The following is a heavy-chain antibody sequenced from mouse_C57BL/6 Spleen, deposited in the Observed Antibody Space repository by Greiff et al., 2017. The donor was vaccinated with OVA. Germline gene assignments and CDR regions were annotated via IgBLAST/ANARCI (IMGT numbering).Heavy chain of an antibody. CDR1: GYTFTSYW. CDR3: AKEGYCSNYEGAMDY. CDR2: IDPNSGGT. Sequence: QVQLQQPGAELVKPGASVKLSCKASGYTFTSYWMHWVKQRPGRGLEWIGRIDPNSGGTKYNEKFKSKATLTVDKPSSTANMQRSSLTSEDSAVYYCAKEGYCSNYEGAMDYWGQGTTVTVSS. V-gene: IGHV1-72*01. J-gene: IGHJ4*01. D-gene: IGHD2-5*01.